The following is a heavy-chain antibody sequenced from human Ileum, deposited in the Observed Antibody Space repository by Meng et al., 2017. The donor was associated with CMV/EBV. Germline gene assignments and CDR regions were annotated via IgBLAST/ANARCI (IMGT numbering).Heavy chain of an antibody. J-gene: IGHJ4*02. D-gene: IGHD3-3*01. CDR3: ARDLELGY. CDR2: IYYSGGT. V-gene: IGHV4-59*01. CDR1: GASISSYY. Sequence: SETLSLTCTVSGASISSYYWSWIRQPPGEGLEWIGHIYYSGGTNYNPSLKSRVTISIDTSKNQFSLKLNSVTAADTAVYFCARDLELGYWGQGTLVTSPQ.